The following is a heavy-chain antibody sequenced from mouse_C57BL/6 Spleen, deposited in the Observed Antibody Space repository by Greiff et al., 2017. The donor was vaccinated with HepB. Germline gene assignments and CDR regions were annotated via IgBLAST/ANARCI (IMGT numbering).Heavy chain of an antibody. Sequence: VQLKQSGPVLVKPGASVKMSCKASGYTFTDYYMNWVKQSHGKSLEWIGVINPYNGGTSYNQKFKGKATLTVDKSSSTAYMELNSLTSEDSAVYYCARDYPLDYWGQGTTLTVSS. D-gene: IGHD5-5*01. V-gene: IGHV1-19*01. J-gene: IGHJ2*01. CDR2: INPYNGGT. CDR3: ARDYPLDY. CDR1: GYTFTDYY.